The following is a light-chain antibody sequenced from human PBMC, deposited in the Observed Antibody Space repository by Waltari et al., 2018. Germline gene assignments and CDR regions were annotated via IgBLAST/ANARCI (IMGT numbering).Light chain of an antibody. V-gene: IGKV2-28*01. CDR3: MQSRQTPWT. CDR1: QSLLHGSGTTF. CDR2: FVS. Sequence: DIVITQSPLSLSVTTGEPASISCRSSQSLLHGSGTTFLDWYLQKPGQSPQLLIYFVSNRASGVPDRFSGSGSGTDFTLKISRVEAEDVGVYFCMQSRQTPWTFGQGTKVEIK. J-gene: IGKJ1*01.